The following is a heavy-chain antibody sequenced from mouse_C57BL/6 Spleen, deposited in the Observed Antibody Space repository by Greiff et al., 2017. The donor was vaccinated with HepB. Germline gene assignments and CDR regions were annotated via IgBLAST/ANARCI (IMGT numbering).Heavy chain of an antibody. J-gene: IGHJ1*03. CDR1: GYTFTSYW. CDR2: IDPSDSYT. D-gene: IGHD2-1*01. CDR3: ARSGVYGNYGYFDV. V-gene: IGHV1-69*01. Sequence: VQLQQPGAELVMPGASVKLSCKASGYTFTSYWMHWVKQRPGQGLEWIGEIDPSDSYTNYNQKFKGKSTLTVDKSSSTAYMQLSSLTSEDSAVYYCARSGVYGNYGYFDVWGTGTTVTVSS.